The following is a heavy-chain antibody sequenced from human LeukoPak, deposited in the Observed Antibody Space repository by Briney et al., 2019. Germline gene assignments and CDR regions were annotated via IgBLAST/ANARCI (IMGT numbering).Heavy chain of an antibody. J-gene: IGHJ3*02. D-gene: IGHD3-3*01. Sequence: SVKVSCKASGGTFNRFAISWVRQAPGQGLEWMGGIIPIFGRTQYAQKFRGRVTITADESTRTAYMDLSGLRSEDTAVYYCSRGGGIWSGYSYDAFDIWGQGTMVTVSS. CDR1: GGTFNRFA. CDR3: SRGGGIWSGYSYDAFDI. CDR2: IIPIFGRT. V-gene: IGHV1-69*13.